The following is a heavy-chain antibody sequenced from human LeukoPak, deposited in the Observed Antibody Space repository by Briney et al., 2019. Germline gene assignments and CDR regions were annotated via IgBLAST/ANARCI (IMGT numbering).Heavy chain of an antibody. D-gene: IGHD3-9*01. V-gene: IGHV4-30-2*01. CDR2: IYHSGST. CDR1: GGSISSGGYY. Sequence: PSQTLSLTCTVSGGSISSGGYYWSWIRQPPGKGLEWIGYIYHSGSTYYNPSLKSRVTISVDRSKNQFSLKLSSVTAADTAVYYCARARYDILTGYSPPGYYFDYWGQGTLVTVSS. CDR3: ARARYDILTGYSPPGYYFDY. J-gene: IGHJ4*02.